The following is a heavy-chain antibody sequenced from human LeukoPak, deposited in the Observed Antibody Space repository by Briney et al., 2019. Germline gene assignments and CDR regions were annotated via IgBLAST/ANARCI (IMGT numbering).Heavy chain of an antibody. CDR3: ARVSSSSLFGY. Sequence: PSETLSLTCTVSGGSISSSSYYWGWIRQPPGKGLEWIGSIYYSGSTYYNPSLKSRVTISVDTSKNQFSLKLSSVTAADTAVYYCARVSSSSLFGYWGQGTLVTVSS. D-gene: IGHD6-13*01. V-gene: IGHV4-39*07. CDR2: IYYSGST. CDR1: GGSISSSSYY. J-gene: IGHJ4*02.